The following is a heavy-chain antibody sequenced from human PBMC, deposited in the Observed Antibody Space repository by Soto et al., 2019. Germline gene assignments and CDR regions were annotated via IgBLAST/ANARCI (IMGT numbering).Heavy chain of an antibody. CDR2: ISYDGSNK. J-gene: IGHJ4*02. D-gene: IGHD5-12*01. V-gene: IGHV3-30-3*01. CDR3: ARDLKDGYNFGHFDY. CDR1: GFTFSSYA. Sequence: GGSLRLSCAASGFTFSSYAMHWVRQAPGKGLEWVAVISYDGSNKYYADSVKGRFTISRGNSKNTLYLQMNSLRAEDTAVYYCARDLKDGYNFGHFDYWGQGTLVTVSS.